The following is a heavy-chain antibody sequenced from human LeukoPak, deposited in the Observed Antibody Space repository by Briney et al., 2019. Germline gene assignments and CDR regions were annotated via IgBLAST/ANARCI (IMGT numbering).Heavy chain of an antibody. D-gene: IGHD1-14*01. J-gene: IGHJ5*02. CDR3: ARDACDNTESVRWFDP. CDR2: LYRAGDT. CDR1: GFTVSSNY. V-gene: IGHV3-66*01. Sequence: GGSLTLSCAAFGFTVSSNYMSWVRQPPGKGLEWVAVLYRAGDTYSADSLKGRFTISRDDSKNTLYLQMNTVRVEDTAVYYCARDACDNTESVRWFDPWGQGTLVTVSS.